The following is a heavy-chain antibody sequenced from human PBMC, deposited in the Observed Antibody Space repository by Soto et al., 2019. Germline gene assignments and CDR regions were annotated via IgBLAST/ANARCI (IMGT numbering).Heavy chain of an antibody. V-gene: IGHV3-23*01. Sequence: GGSLRLSCAVSGFTFRSSPMSWVRRAPGKGLEWVSGINGGDDSKHYAESVRGRFTITRDNSKNTLLLQMNSLRAKDTAIYYCAKDSRWGIISPTHDQRGQGTLVTVSS. D-gene: IGHD3-16*01. J-gene: IGHJ4*02. CDR1: GFTFRSSP. CDR2: INGGDDSK. CDR3: AKDSRWGIISPTHDQ.